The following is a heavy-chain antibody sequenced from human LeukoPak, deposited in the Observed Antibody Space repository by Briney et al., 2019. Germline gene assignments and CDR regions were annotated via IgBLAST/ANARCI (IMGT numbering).Heavy chain of an antibody. CDR1: GGSISSYY. J-gene: IGHJ4*02. CDR3: AREEVAVAGTGGFDY. CDR2: IYYSGST. D-gene: IGHD6-19*01. V-gene: IGHV4-59*12. Sequence: SETLSLTCTVSGGSISSYYWSWIRQPPGKGLEWIGYIYYSGSTNYNPSLKSRVTISVDTSKNQFSLKLSSVTAADTAVYYCAREEVAVAGTGGFDYWGQGTLVTVSS.